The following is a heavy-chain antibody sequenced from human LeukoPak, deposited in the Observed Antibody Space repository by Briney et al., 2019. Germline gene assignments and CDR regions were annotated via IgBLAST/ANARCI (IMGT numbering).Heavy chain of an antibody. CDR2: ISGYNANT. D-gene: IGHD3-16*01. Sequence: ASVKVSCKASGYTFTNYGISWVRQAPGQGLEWMGWISGYNANTNYVQKFQGRVTMTTDTSTHTAYMELRSLRSDDTAVYYCARGSHRLYDYVWGTYESKDYWGQXTLVTVSX. CDR3: ARGSHRLYDYVWGTYESKDY. J-gene: IGHJ4*02. CDR1: GYTFTNYG. V-gene: IGHV1-18*01.